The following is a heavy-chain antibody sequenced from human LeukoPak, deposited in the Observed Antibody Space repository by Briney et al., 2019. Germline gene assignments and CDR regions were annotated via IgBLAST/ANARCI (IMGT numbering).Heavy chain of an antibody. D-gene: IGHD3-9*01. CDR3: ARTTYYDILTGHRGAFDI. Sequence: PGGALRLSCVASGITFSDYYMSWIRQAPGKGLEWVSYISGSSIYTNYADSLKGRLTISRDNAKNSLYLQMNSLRDEDTAVYYCARTTYYDILTGHRGAFDIWGQGTKVTVSS. CDR1: GITFSDYY. V-gene: IGHV3-11*03. J-gene: IGHJ3*02. CDR2: ISGSSIYT.